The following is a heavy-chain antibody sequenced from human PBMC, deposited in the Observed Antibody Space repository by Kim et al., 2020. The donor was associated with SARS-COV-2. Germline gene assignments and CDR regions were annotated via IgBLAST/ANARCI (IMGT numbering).Heavy chain of an antibody. CDR3: VIYYDSSGEKDY. V-gene: IGHV1-69*02. D-gene: IGHD3-22*01. Sequence: NYAQKFQGRVTITADKSTSTAYMELSSLRSEDTAVYYCVIYYDSSGEKDYWGQGTLVTVSS. J-gene: IGHJ4*02.